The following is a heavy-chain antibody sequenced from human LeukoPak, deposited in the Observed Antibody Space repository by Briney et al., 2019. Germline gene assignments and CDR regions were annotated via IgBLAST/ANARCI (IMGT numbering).Heavy chain of an antibody. CDR2: IYYSGST. CDR1: GGSVSSYY. J-gene: IGHJ4*02. V-gene: IGHV4-59*08. CDR3: ARHRIAVAGTPFDY. D-gene: IGHD6-19*01. Sequence: SETLSLTCAVSGGSVSSYYWSWIRQPPGKGLEWIGYIYYSGSTNYNPSLKSRVTISVDTSKNQFSLKLNSVTAADTAVYYCARHRIAVAGTPFDYWGQGTLVTVSS.